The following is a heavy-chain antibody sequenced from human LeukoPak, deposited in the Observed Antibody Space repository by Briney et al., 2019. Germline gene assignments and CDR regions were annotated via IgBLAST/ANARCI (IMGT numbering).Heavy chain of an antibody. CDR3: ARELFDFDY. CDR1: GFTFDNFA. Sequence: GGSLRLSCAPSGFTFDNFAMTWVRQAPGKGLEWVSEITGSGGSTYYADSVKGRFTISRDNSKNTLYLQMNSLRAEDTAIYYCARELFDFDYWGQGTLVSVSS. CDR2: ITGSGGST. J-gene: IGHJ4*02. D-gene: IGHD3-10*01. V-gene: IGHV3-23*01.